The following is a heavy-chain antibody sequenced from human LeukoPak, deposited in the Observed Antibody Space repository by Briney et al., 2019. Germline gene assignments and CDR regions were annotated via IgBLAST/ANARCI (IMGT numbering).Heavy chain of an antibody. CDR1: GGSISCYY. CDR2: IYYSGST. J-gene: IGHJ4*02. D-gene: IGHD5-12*01. Sequence: SETLSLTCTVSGGSISCYYWSWIRRPPAKGLEWIGYIYYSGSTNYNPSLKSRVTISVDTSKNQLSLKLSSVTAADTAVYYGARAWLDSGYAHFDYWGQGTLVTVSS. V-gene: IGHV4-59*01. CDR3: ARAWLDSGYAHFDY.